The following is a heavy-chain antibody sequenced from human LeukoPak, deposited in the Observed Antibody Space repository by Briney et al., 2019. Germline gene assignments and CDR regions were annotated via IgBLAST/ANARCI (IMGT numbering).Heavy chain of an antibody. CDR2: IYYSGST. CDR1: GGSISSYY. CDR3: ARDLGDYDSSGFDY. D-gene: IGHD3-22*01. V-gene: IGHV4-59*01. J-gene: IGHJ4*02. Sequence: SETLSLTCTVPGGSISSYYWSWIRQPPGKGLEWIGYIYYSGSTNYNPSLKSRVTISVDTSKNQFSLKLSSVTAADTAVYYCARDLGDYDSSGFDYWGQGTLVTVSS.